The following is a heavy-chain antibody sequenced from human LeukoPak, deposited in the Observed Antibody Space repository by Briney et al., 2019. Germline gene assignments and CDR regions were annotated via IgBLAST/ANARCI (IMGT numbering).Heavy chain of an antibody. V-gene: IGHV1-2*02. J-gene: IGHJ4*02. CDR3: ARTVAGYSPFDY. Sequence: ASVKVSCKASGYTFTGYYMHWVRQAPGQGLEWMGWINPNSGGTNYAQKFQGRVTMTRDTSISTAYMELSRLRSDDTAVYYCARTVAGYSPFDYWGQGTLVTVSS. D-gene: IGHD6-19*01. CDR1: GYTFTGYY. CDR2: INPNSGGT.